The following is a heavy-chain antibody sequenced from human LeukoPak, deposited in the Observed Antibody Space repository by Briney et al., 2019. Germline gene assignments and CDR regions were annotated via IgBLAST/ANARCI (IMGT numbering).Heavy chain of an antibody. V-gene: IGHV4-59*08. J-gene: IGHJ4*02. CDR2: ILYSGST. CDR3: ARGARGSYSY. D-gene: IGHD1-26*01. Sequence: SETLSLTCTGSGVTISSYYWSWIRQPPGKGLEWIGYILYSGSTNYNPSLKSRVTISVDTSKNQFSLNLSSVTAADTAVYYCARGARGSYSYWGQGTLVTVSS. CDR1: GVTISSYY.